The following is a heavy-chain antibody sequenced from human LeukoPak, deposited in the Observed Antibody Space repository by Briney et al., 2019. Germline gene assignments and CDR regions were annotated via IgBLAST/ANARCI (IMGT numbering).Heavy chain of an antibody. Sequence: PGGSLRLSCAASGFTFSSYAMSWVRQAPGKGLEWVSAISGSGGSTYYADSVKGRFTISRDNSKNTLYLQMNSLRAEDTAVYYCAKVRYCSSTSCYTGSFDPWGQGTLVTVSS. CDR1: GFTFSSYA. D-gene: IGHD2-2*02. V-gene: IGHV3-23*01. CDR3: AKVRYCSSTSCYTGSFDP. CDR2: ISGSGGST. J-gene: IGHJ5*02.